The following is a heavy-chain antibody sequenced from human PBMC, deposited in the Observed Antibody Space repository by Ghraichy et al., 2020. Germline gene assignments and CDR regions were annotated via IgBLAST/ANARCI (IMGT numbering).Heavy chain of an antibody. J-gene: IGHJ3*02. V-gene: IGHV3-23*01. Sequence: GESLNISCAASGFTFSSYAMSWVRQAPGKGLEWVSAISGSGGSTYYADSVKGRFTISRDNSKNTLYLQMNSLRAEDTAVYYCAKDLQAAAGGDAFDIWGQGTMVTVSS. CDR2: ISGSGGST. CDR3: AKDLQAAAGGDAFDI. D-gene: IGHD6-13*01. CDR1: GFTFSSYA.